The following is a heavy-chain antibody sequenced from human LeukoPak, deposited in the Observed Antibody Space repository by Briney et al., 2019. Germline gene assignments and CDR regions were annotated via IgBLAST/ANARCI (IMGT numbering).Heavy chain of an antibody. CDR1: GGTFSSYA. Sequence: ASVKVSCKASGGTFSSYAFSWVRQAPGQGLEWMGGIIPIFGTANYAQKFQGRVTITADESTSTAYMELSSLRSDDTAVYYCALSVVGGSYDYFDSWGQGTLVTVSS. CDR3: ALSVVGGSYDYFDS. V-gene: IGHV1-69*13. D-gene: IGHD1-26*01. J-gene: IGHJ4*02. CDR2: IIPIFGTA.